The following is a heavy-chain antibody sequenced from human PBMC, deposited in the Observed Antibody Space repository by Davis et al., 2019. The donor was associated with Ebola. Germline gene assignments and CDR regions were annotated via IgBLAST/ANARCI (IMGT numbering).Heavy chain of an antibody. Sequence: SETLSLTCAISGDSVSSNSAAWNWIRQSPSRGLEWLGRTYYRSKWYNDYAVSVKSRITINPDTSKNQFSLQLNSVTPEDTAVYYCARVGGGSGSYPYAFDIWGQGTMVSVSS. CDR1: GDSVSSNSAA. CDR3: ARVGGGSGSYPYAFDI. V-gene: IGHV6-1*01. D-gene: IGHD3-10*01. CDR2: TYYRSKWYN. J-gene: IGHJ3*02.